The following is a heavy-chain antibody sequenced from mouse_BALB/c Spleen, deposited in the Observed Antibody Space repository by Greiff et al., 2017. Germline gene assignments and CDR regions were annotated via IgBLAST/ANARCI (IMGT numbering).Heavy chain of an antibody. J-gene: IGHJ4*01. D-gene: IGHD2-4*01. CDR1: GFTFSSFG. V-gene: IGHV5-17*02. Sequence: EVMLVESGGGLVQPGGSRKLSCAASGFTFSSFGMHWVRQAPEKGLEWVAYISSGSSTIYYADTVKGRFTISRDNPKNTLFLQMTSLRSEDTAMYYCAREDYDYHYYAMDYWGQGTSVTVSS. CDR3: AREDYDYHYYAMDY. CDR2: ISSGSSTI.